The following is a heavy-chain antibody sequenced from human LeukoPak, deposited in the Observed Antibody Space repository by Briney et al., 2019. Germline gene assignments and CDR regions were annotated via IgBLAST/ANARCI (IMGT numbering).Heavy chain of an antibody. J-gene: IGHJ2*01. D-gene: IGHD2-15*01. V-gene: IGHV3-48*03. Sequence: GGSLRLSCAASGFTFSSYEVNWVRQAPGKGLEWVSYISSSGSTIFYADSVKGRFTIARDNAKNSLYLQMNSLRAEDTAVYYCTREFCSGGSCYGYFDLWGRGALVTVSS. CDR2: ISSSGSTI. CDR3: TREFCSGGSCYGYFDL. CDR1: GFTFSSYE.